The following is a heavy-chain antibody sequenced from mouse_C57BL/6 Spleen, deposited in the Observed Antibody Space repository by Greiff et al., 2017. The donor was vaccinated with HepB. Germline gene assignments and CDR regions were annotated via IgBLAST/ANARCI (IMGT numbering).Heavy chain of an antibody. CDR3: ARGLLGDAMDY. D-gene: IGHD2-1*01. CDR1: GYTFTSYT. Sequence: QVQLQQSGAELARPGASVKMSCKASGYTFTSYTMHWVKQRPGQGLEWIGYINPSSGYTKYNQKFKDKATLTADKSSSTAYMQLSSLTSEDSAVYYCARGLLGDAMDYWGQGTSVTVSS. J-gene: IGHJ4*01. V-gene: IGHV1-4*01. CDR2: INPSSGYT.